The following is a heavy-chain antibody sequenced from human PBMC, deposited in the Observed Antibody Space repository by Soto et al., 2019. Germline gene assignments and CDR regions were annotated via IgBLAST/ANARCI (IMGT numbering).Heavy chain of an antibody. V-gene: IGHV3-33*01. CDR2: IWYDGSNK. CDR1: GFTFSSYG. CDR3: ARKHPISSSWAVIDY. J-gene: IGHJ4*02. Sequence: QVQLVESGGGVVQPGRSLRLSCAASGFTFSSYGMHWVRQAPGKGLEWVAVIWYDGSNKYYADSVKGRFTISRDNSKNTLYLQMNSLRAEDTAVYYCARKHPISSSWAVIDYWGQGTLVTVSS. D-gene: IGHD6-13*01.